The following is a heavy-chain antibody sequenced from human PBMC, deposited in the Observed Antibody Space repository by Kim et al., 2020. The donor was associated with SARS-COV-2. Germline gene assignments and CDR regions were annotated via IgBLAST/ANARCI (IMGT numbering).Heavy chain of an antibody. CDR2: ISLDSVYI. CDR1: GFTFSSYS. Sequence: GGSLRLSCAASGFTFSSYSLNWVRQAPGRGPEWVSSISLDSVYIYYADSVKGRFTISRDNSKNTVYLQMNSLRAEDTAVYYCAKLAQMTNTRCFDFWGQG. D-gene: IGHD2-2*02. V-gene: IGHV3-23*01. J-gene: IGHJ4*02. CDR3: AKLAQMTNTRCFDF.